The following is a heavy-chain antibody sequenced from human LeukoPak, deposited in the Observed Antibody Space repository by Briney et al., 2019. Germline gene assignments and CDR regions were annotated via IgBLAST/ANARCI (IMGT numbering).Heavy chain of an antibody. CDR1: GFTFSSYW. D-gene: IGHD2-2*02. V-gene: IGHV3-7*01. CDR3: ARISGYCSRNSYYTPKPEDY. J-gene: IGHJ4*02. Sequence: GGSLRLSCVVSGFTFSSYWMSWVRQAPGKGLEWVANIKQDGSEKYYVDSVKGRFTISRDNAKNSLYLQMNSLRAEDTAVYYCARISGYCSRNSYYTPKPEDYWGQGTLVTVSS. CDR2: IKQDGSEK.